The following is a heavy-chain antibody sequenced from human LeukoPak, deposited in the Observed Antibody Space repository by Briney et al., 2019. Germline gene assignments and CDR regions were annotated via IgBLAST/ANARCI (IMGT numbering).Heavy chain of an antibody. Sequence: SETLSLTSTVSGGSISSSSYYWGSIRQPPGKGLEWIGSMFYSGTTYYNQSLKRRLTLSVDPSKSQLSLQLTSVTAADLAVYYRARGVYLPSYYFDHWGQGILVTISS. J-gene: IGHJ4*02. CDR2: MFYSGTT. D-gene: IGHD2-8*01. CDR3: ARGVYLPSYYFDH. CDR1: GGSISSSSYY. V-gene: IGHV4-39*01.